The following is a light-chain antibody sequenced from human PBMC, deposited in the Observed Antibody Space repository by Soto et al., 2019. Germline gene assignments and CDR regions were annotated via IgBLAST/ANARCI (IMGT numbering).Light chain of an antibody. Sequence: QSALTQPASVSGSPGQSITISCTGTSSDVGGYNYVSWYQQHPGKAPKLMIYDVSNRPSGVSNRFSGSKSGNTASLTISGLQAEDEADXYCSSFTSSSTYVFGTGTKVTVL. CDR3: SSFTSSSTYV. CDR1: SSDVGGYNY. J-gene: IGLJ1*01. CDR2: DVS. V-gene: IGLV2-14*01.